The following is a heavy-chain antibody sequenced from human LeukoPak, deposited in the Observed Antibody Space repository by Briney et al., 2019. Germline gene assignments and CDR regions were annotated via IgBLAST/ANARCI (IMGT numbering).Heavy chain of an antibody. D-gene: IGHD3-3*01. V-gene: IGHV1-69*05. J-gene: IGHJ6*03. Sequence: SVKVSCKASVGTFSSYAISWVRQAPGQGLEWIGGIIPIFGTANYAQKFQGRVTITTDESTSTAYMELSSLRSEDTAVYYCARDTYFDFWSGTHPYYYYYYMDVWGKGTTVTVSS. CDR2: IIPIFGTA. CDR3: ARDTYFDFWSGTHPYYYYYYMDV. CDR1: VGTFSSYA.